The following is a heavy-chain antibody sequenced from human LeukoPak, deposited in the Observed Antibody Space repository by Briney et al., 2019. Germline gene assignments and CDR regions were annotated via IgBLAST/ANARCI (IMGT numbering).Heavy chain of an antibody. Sequence: GGSLRLSCAASGFTFSSYSMNWVRQAPGKGLEWVSYISSSGSTRYYANSVEGRFTVSRDNAKNSLYLQMNSLRAEDTAVYYCARDPVNCGGDCYQAWGQGTLVTVSS. J-gene: IGHJ5*02. CDR3: ARDPVNCGGDCYQA. V-gene: IGHV3-48*04. D-gene: IGHD2-21*02. CDR2: ISSSGSTR. CDR1: GFTFSSYS.